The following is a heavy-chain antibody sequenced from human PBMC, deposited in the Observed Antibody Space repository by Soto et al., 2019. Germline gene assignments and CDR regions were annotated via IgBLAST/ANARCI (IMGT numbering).Heavy chain of an antibody. D-gene: IGHD3-16*01. CDR1: GFRFKSFV. V-gene: IGHV3-30*19. CDR3: ARWGTTGGFDL. J-gene: IGHJ4*02. Sequence: QVQLVESGGGVVQPGTSLRLSCAASGFRFKSFVMHWVRQAPGKGLEWVAFTSYDGNNKDYGDSVKGRFIVSRDNSQNTLHLQMDFLGPEDTALYYCARWGTTGGFDLWGQGALVSVSS. CDR2: TSYDGNNK.